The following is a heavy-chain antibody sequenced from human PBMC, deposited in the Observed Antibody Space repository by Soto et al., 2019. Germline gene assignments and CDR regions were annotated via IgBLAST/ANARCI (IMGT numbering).Heavy chain of an antibody. D-gene: IGHD6-19*01. V-gene: IGHV1-46*03. J-gene: IGHJ6*03. CDR3: ARDKTVAGSYYYYYMDV. CDR2: INPSGGST. CDR1: GYTFTSYY. Sequence: AASVKVSCKASGYTFTSYYMHWVRQAPGQGLEWMGIINPSGGSTSYAQKFQGRVTMTRDTSTSTVYMELSSLRSEDTAVYYCARDKTVAGSYYYYYMDVWGKGTTVTVSS.